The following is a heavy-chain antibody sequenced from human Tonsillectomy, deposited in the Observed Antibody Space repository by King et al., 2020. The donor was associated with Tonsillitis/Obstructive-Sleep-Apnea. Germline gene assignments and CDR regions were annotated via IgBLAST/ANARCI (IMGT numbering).Heavy chain of an antibody. Sequence: VQRVESGGGLIQPGGSLRLSCAASGFTVSSNYMSWVRQAPGKGLEWVSVLYSGGSTYYADSVKGRFTISRDNSKNTLYLQMNSLRAEDTAVYYCARAGYSSSWSLFDYWGQGTLVTVSS. J-gene: IGHJ4*02. D-gene: IGHD6-13*01. CDR2: LYSGGST. CDR1: GFTVSSNY. CDR3: ARAGYSSSWSLFDY. V-gene: IGHV3-53*01.